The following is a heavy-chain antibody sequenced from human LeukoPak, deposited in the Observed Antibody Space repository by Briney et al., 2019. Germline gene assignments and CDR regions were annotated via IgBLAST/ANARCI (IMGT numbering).Heavy chain of an antibody. CDR3: ARGILYSSGWRLFDY. Sequence: ASVKVSCKASGGTFSSYAISWVRQAPGQGLEWMGGIIPIFGTANYAQKFQGRVTITTDESTSTAYMELSSLRSEDTAVYYCARGILYSSGWRLFDYWGQGTLVTVSS. CDR1: GGTFSSYA. D-gene: IGHD6-19*01. V-gene: IGHV1-69*05. CDR2: IIPIFGTA. J-gene: IGHJ4*02.